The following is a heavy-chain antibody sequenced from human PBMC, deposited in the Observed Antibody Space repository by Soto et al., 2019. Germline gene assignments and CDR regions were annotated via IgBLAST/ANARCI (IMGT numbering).Heavy chain of an antibody. CDR2: INSDGSST. D-gene: IGHD6-13*01. CDR1: GFTFSSYW. Sequence: GGSLRLSCAASGFTFSSYWMHWVRQAPGKGLVWVSRINSDGSSTSYADSVKGRFTISRDNAKNTLYLQMNSLRAEDTAVYYCARLHSTSWYPGSYYYYMDVWGKGTTVTVSS. V-gene: IGHV3-74*01. J-gene: IGHJ6*03. CDR3: ARLHSTSWYPGSYYYYMDV.